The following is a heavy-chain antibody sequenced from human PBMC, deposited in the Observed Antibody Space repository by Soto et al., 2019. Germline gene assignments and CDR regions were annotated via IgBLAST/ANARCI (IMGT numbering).Heavy chain of an antibody. V-gene: IGHV3-23*01. CDR2: ISSGGDLT. D-gene: IGHD1-1*01. CDR1: GFMFSSHG. CDR3: AKIGQIGNWFFDY. Sequence: PGGSLRLSCAASGFMFSSHGMSWVRQAPGKGLEWVSSISSGGDLTYYADSVKGRFTVSRDNLNNTLSLQMDSLRAEDTATYYCAKIGQIGNWFFDYCRQGTLVTVSS. J-gene: IGHJ4*02.